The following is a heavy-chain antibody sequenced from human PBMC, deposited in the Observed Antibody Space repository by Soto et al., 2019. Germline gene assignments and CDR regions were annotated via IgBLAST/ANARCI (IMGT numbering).Heavy chain of an antibody. D-gene: IGHD6-13*01. CDR1: VCSVNSYD. V-gene: IGHV4-4*07. CDR3: ARGKYSSSWLFDY. Sequence: GSLALTCTFCVCSVNSYDGCGIRQPAGKGLEWIGRIYTSGSTNYNPSLKSRVTISVDTSKNQFSLKLSSVTAADTAVYSCARGKYSSSWLFDYWGQGTRVTVS. J-gene: IGHJ4*02. CDR2: IYTSGST.